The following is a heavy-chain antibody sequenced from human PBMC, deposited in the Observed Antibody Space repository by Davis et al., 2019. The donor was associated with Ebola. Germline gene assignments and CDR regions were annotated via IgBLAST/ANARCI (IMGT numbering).Heavy chain of an antibody. CDR2: IIPIFGTA. CDR1: GYTFTSYA. Sequence: AASVKVSCKASGYTFTSYAMHWVRQAPGQGLEWMGGIIPIFGTANYAQKFQGRVTITADESTSTAYMELSRLRSDDTAVYYCAREVNDYGDLSFDYWGQGTLVTVSS. J-gene: IGHJ4*02. V-gene: IGHV1-69*13. CDR3: AREVNDYGDLSFDY. D-gene: IGHD4-17*01.